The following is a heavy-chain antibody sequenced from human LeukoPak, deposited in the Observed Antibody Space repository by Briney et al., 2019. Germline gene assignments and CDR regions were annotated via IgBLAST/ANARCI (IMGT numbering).Heavy chain of an antibody. V-gene: IGHV4-39*07. CDR3: AGTNYGSGNWFDP. D-gene: IGHD3-10*01. CDR2: IYYSGST. Sequence: SETLSLTCTVSGGSISSSSYYWGWIRQPPGKGLEWIGSIYYSGSTYYNPSLKSRVTISVDTSKNQFSLKLSSVTAADTAVYYCAGTNYGSGNWFDPWGHGTLVTVSS. CDR1: GGSISSSSYY. J-gene: IGHJ5*02.